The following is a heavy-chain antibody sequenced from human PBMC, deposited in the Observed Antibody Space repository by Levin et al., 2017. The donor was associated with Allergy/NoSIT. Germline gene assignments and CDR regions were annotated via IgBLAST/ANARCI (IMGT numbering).Heavy chain of an antibody. D-gene: IGHD5-24*01. CDR2: INHSGST. Sequence: SETLSLTCAVYGGSFSGYYWSWIRQPPGKGLEWIGEINHSGSTNYNPSLKSRVTISVDTSKNQFSLKLSSVTAADTAVYYCARASSWMAPAFDIWGQGTMVTVSS. J-gene: IGHJ3*02. CDR1: GGSFSGYY. CDR3: ARASSWMAPAFDI. V-gene: IGHV4-34*01.